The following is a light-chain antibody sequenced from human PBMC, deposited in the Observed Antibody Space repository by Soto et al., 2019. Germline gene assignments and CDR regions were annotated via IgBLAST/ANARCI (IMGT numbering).Light chain of an antibody. CDR2: DAS. J-gene: IGKJ4*02. Sequence: EIVLTKSPGTLSLSPGERATLSCRVSQSLSSRYLAWYQQKPGQAPRLLIHDASNRATGIPDRFSGSRSETDFTLTISRLGPEDLAVYYCEDGVNTPWTFDGGIKV. CDR1: QSLSSRY. CDR3: EDGVNTPWT. V-gene: IGKV3-20*01.